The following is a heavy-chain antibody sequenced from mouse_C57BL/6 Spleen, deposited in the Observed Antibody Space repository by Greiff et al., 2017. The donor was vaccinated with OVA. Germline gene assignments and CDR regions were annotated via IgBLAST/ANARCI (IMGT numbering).Heavy chain of an antibody. CDR3: AGGYDNWYFDV. CDR1: GYTFTDYY. J-gene: IGHJ1*03. V-gene: IGHV1-26*01. D-gene: IGHD2-2*01. CDR2: INPNNGGT. Sequence: VQLQQSGPELVKPGASVKISCKASGYTFTDYYLNWVKQSPGKSLEWIGVINPNNGGTSYKPKFHGQATLTVDQSYSTAYMELRSLTSEDSAVYYCAGGYDNWYFDVWGTGTTVTVSS.